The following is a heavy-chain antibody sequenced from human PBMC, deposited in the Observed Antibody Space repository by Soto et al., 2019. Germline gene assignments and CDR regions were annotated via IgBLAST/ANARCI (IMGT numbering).Heavy chain of an antibody. V-gene: IGHV3-23*01. CDR1: GFTFSSYA. CDR3: AKDPRYCSGGSCYSYYYYYMDV. D-gene: IGHD2-15*01. J-gene: IGHJ6*03. Sequence: EVQLLESGGGLVQPGGSLRLSCAASGFTFSSYAMSWVRQAPGKGLEWVSAISGSGGSTYYADSVKGRFTISRDNSKNTLDLQMNSLRAEDTAVYYCAKDPRYCSGGSCYSYYYYYMDVWGKGTTVTVSS. CDR2: ISGSGGST.